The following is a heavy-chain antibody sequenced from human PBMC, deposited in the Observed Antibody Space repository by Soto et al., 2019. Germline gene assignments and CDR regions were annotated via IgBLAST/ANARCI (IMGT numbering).Heavy chain of an antibody. Sequence: ASVKVSCKASGYTFTSYYMHWVRQAPGQGFEWMGIINPSGGSTSYAQKFQGRVTMTRDTSTSTVYMELSSLRSEDTAVYYCARVRSGGVVAATDFDYWGQGTLVTVSS. D-gene: IGHD2-15*01. CDR1: GYTFTSYY. J-gene: IGHJ4*02. V-gene: IGHV1-46*01. CDR2: INPSGGST. CDR3: ARVRSGGVVAATDFDY.